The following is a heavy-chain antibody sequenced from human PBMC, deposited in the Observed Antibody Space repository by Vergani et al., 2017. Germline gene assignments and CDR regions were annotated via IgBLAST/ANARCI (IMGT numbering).Heavy chain of an antibody. J-gene: IGHJ6*02. CDR3: ARQDIGSSDKYGMDV. CDR2: IFSSGTT. Sequence: QVQLHESGPGLVKPSQTLSLTCTVSGGSITSGSFYWSWIRQPAGKTLEWIGEIFSSGTTNYNPSFKNRVTMSVDTSKNQFSLKLSSVTAADTAVYYCARQDIGSSDKYGMDVWGQGTTVTVSS. V-gene: IGHV4-61*02. D-gene: IGHD2-2*01. CDR1: GGSITSGSFY.